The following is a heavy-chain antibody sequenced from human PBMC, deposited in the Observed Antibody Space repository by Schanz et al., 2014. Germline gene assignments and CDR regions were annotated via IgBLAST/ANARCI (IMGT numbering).Heavy chain of an antibody. Sequence: EVQLLDSGGGLVQPGGSLRLSCAASGFTFSSYAMHWVRQAPGKGLEWVSYISSSGSYIHYADSVKGRFTISRDNAKNTLYLQMNSLRAEDTAVYYCAKDPSHGDYDYYFDYWGQGTLVTVSS. D-gene: IGHD3-22*01. J-gene: IGHJ4*02. CDR3: AKDPSHGDYDYYFDY. V-gene: IGHV3-48*03. CDR1: GFTFSSYA. CDR2: ISSSGSYI.